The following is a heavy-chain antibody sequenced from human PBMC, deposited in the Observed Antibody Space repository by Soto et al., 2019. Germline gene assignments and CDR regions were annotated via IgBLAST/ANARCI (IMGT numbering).Heavy chain of an antibody. D-gene: IGHD3-16*01. V-gene: IGHV4-30-4*01. CDR1: GGSTSSDNY. J-gene: IGHJ4*02. Sequence: SETLSLTCTASGGSTSSDNYWSWIRQPPGKGLEWIGHIYYSGNTDYNPSLKSRLAISIDTSKNQFSLKLSSVTAAHTAVYFCAREGGESSDGLYYFDAWGQGSLVTVSS. CDR3: AREGGESSDGLYYFDA. CDR2: IYYSGNT.